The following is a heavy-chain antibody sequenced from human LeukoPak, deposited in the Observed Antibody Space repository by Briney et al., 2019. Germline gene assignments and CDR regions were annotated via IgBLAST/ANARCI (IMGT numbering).Heavy chain of an antibody. D-gene: IGHD3-22*01. CDR3: ARVRRDYDSSGYFRYWYFDL. J-gene: IGHJ2*01. CDR2: IYYSGST. Sequence: SETLSLTCTASGGSISSGDYYWSWIRQPPGKGLEWIGYIYYSGSTYYNPSLKSRVTISVDTSKNQFSLKLSSVTAADTAVYYCARVRRDYDSSGYFRYWYFDLWGRGTLVTVSS. CDR1: GGSISSGDYY. V-gene: IGHV4-30-4*01.